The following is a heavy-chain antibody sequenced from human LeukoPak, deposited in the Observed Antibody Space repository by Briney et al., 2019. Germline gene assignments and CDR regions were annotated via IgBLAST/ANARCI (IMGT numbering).Heavy chain of an antibody. CDR3: AKGSGWGYFYYMDV. CDR1: GFTFSTYG. CDR2: ISAGGSST. D-gene: IGHD3-3*01. J-gene: IGHJ6*03. V-gene: IGHV3-23*01. Sequence: PTGGSLRLSCAASGFTFSTYGMSWVRQDPGKGLEWVSAISAGGSSTYYADCVKGRFPLSRDNSKNTLHLQMHSLTAEDTAVYYCAKGSGWGYFYYMDVWRKGTTVTVSS.